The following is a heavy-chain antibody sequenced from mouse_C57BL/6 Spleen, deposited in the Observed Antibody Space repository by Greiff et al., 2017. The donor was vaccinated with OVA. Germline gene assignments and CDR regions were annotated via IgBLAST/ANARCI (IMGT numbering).Heavy chain of an antibody. V-gene: IGHV1-82*01. CDR1: GYAFSSSW. Sequence: QVQLQQSGPELVKPGASVKISCKASGYAFSSSWMNWVKLRPGKGLEWIGRIYPGDGVTNYNGKFKGKATLTADKSSSTAYMQLSSLTSEDAAVYFCARGDYYGSSYDYWGQGTTLTVSS. J-gene: IGHJ2*01. CDR3: ARGDYYGSSYDY. CDR2: IYPGDGVT. D-gene: IGHD1-1*01.